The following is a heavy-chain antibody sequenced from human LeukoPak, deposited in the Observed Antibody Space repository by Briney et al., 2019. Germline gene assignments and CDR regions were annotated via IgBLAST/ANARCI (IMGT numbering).Heavy chain of an antibody. V-gene: IGHV3-64*01. CDR2: ISSNGGST. D-gene: IGHD3-16*02. CDR3: AKQPMITFGGVIVIPDDAFDI. CDR1: GFTFSSYA. Sequence: GGSLRLSCAASGFTFSSYAMHWVRQAPGKGLEYVSAISSNGGSTSYANSVKGRFTISRDNSKNTLYLQMNSLRAEDTAVYYCAKQPMITFGGVIVIPDDAFDIWGQGTMVTVSS. J-gene: IGHJ3*02.